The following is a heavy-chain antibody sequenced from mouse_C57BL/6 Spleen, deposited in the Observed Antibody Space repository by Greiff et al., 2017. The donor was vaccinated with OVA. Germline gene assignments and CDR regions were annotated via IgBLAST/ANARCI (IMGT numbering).Heavy chain of an antibody. CDR3: ARHADAY. CDR1: GFTFSDYY. V-gene: IGHV5-12*01. J-gene: IGHJ3*01. Sequence: EVMLVESGGGLVQPGGSLKLSCAASGFTFSDYYMYWVRQTPEKRLEWVAYISTGGGSTYYPDTVKGRVTISRDNAKNTLYLQMSRLKSEDTAMYYCARHADAYWGQGTLVTVSA. CDR2: ISTGGGST.